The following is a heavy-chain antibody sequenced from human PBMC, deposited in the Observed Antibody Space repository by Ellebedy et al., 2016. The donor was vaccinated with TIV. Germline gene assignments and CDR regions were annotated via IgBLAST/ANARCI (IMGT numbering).Heavy chain of an antibody. Sequence: ASVKVSCKASGYTFTSYYMHWVRQAPGQGLEWMGIINPSGGSTSYAQKFQGRVTMTRDTSTSTVYMELSSLRSEDTAVYYCAKAITGTRDRVSYYYYYGMDVWGQGTTVTVSS. CDR2: INPSGGST. CDR1: GYTFTSYY. CDR3: AKAITGTRDRVSYYYYYGMDV. V-gene: IGHV1-46*01. J-gene: IGHJ6*02. D-gene: IGHD1-7*01.